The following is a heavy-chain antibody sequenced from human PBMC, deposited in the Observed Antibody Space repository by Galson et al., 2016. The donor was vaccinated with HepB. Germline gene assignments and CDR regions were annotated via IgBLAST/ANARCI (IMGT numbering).Heavy chain of an antibody. CDR1: GFTVSSYY. D-gene: IGHD2-2*01. CDR2: IFYGGTT. Sequence: SLRLSCAASGFTVSSYYMSWVRQAPGKGLEWVSVIFYGGTTYYADSVEGRFTISSDDSMNTLYLQMNSLTAEDTAVYFCARTSYRECTGTRCVNFRYYYYYMDVWGKGTTDTVSS. CDR3: ARTSYRECTGTRCVNFRYYYYYMDV. J-gene: IGHJ6*03. V-gene: IGHV3-53*01.